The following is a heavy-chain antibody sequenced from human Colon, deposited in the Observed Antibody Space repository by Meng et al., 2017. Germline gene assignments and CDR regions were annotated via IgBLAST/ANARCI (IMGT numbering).Heavy chain of an antibody. V-gene: IGHV4-61*01. J-gene: IGHJ4*02. CDR1: GGSVSSGSYY. CDR2: IYYTGST. Sequence: QVQLQASGPGLVRPSGTLPLTCTVSGGSVSSGSYYWSWIRQPPGKGLEWIGYIYYTGSTNYNPSLKSRVTISVDTSKNQFSLKLSSVTAADTAVYYCARGPLDYWGQGTLVTVSS. CDR3: ARGPLDY.